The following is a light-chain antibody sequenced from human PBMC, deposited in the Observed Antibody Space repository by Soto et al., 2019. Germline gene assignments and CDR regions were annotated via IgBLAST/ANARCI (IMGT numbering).Light chain of an antibody. J-gene: IGKJ1*01. CDR3: QQSYTTPRT. V-gene: IGKV1-39*01. CDR1: QSISNF. CDR2: AAS. Sequence: DIQMTQSPSSLSASVGYRVTITCRASQSISNFLNWYQEKPGKAPNLLIYAASTLQSGVPSRFSGSGSGTDFTLTISSLQPEDFATYYCQQSYTTPRTFGQGTKVDIK.